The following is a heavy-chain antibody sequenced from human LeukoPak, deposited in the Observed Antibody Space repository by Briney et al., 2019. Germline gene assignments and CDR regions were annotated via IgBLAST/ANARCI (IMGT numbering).Heavy chain of an antibody. V-gene: IGHV3-23*01. CDR3: LPLKRGIAVVVY. Sequence: GGSLRLSCAASRFAFSSYAMTWVRQDPGKGLEWFSTISGSGGNAYYAGSVKGRFTTFRANSKNTLYQQMNSRLVAADAGFYCLPLKRGIAVVVYWGQGTMVTVSS. D-gene: IGHD2-15*01. J-gene: IGHJ4*02. CDR1: RFAFSSYA. CDR2: ISGSGGNA.